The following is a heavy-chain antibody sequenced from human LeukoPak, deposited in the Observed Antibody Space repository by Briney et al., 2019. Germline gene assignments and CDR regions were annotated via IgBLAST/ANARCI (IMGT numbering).Heavy chain of an antibody. CDR2: IYYSGST. Sequence: SEILSLTCTVSGGSINSYYWSWIRQPPGKGLEWIAYIYYSGSTNYNPSLKSRVTISVDTSKNQFSLKLSSVTAADTAVYYCARLPLRSHFDYWGQGTLVTVSS. V-gene: IGHV4-59*08. CDR1: GGSINSYY. CDR3: ARLPLRSHFDY. J-gene: IGHJ4*02.